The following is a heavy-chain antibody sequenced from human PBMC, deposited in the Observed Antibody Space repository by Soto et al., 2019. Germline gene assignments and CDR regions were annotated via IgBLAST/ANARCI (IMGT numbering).Heavy chain of an antibody. Sequence: PGGSLRLSCEGSGFNFRNFNMIWVRQAPGKGREWVSSVRGSSSYIYYADSVKGRFTVSRDNANNLVFLQMNGLRPEDTAMYYCARDLRGHYGPWRQGTM. V-gene: IGHV3-21*06. J-gene: IGHJ3*01. D-gene: IGHD4-17*01. CDR2: VRGSSSYI. CDR3: ARDLRGHYGP. CDR1: GFNFRNFN.